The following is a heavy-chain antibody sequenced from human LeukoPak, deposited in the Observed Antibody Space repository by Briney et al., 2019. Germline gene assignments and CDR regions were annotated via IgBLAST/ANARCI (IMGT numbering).Heavy chain of an antibody. Sequence: PGGSLRLSCAASGFTFSNAWMCWVRQAPGKGLEWVSAISGSGGSTYYADSVKGRFTISRDNSKNTLYLQMNSLRAEDTAVYYCAKDRRIAVAGTVFDYWGQGTLVTVSS. CDR1: GFTFSNAW. CDR3: AKDRRIAVAGTVFDY. V-gene: IGHV3-23*01. CDR2: ISGSGGST. D-gene: IGHD6-19*01. J-gene: IGHJ4*02.